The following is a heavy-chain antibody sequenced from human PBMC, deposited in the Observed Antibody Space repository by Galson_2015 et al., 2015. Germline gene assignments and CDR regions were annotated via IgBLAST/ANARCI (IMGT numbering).Heavy chain of an antibody. J-gene: IGHJ6*02. CDR2: TDPSDSST. CDR3: ARLGDSSAGGYYYYGMDV. Sequence: QSGAEVIKPGESLRISCKGSGYSFASYWISWVRQMPGKGLAWMGRTDPSDSSTIYSPSFQGHVTISADKSISTAYLQWSSLKASDTAMYYCARLGDSSAGGYYYYGMDVWGQGTTVTVSS. CDR1: GYSFASYW. V-gene: IGHV5-10-1*01. D-gene: IGHD3-22*01.